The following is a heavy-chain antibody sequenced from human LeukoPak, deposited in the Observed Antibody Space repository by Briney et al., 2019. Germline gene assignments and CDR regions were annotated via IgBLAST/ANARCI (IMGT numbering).Heavy chain of an antibody. Sequence: PSETLSLTRTVSGGSISSISYYWGWIRQPPGKGLEWNGSIYYSGSTHYNPSLKSLATISVDTSKSQFSLKLSSLTAADTAVYYCARHVSYDSSGYVWYFDYWGQGTLVTVSS. CDR2: IYYSGST. V-gene: IGHV4-39*01. D-gene: IGHD3-22*01. CDR1: GGSISSISYY. CDR3: ARHVSYDSSGYVWYFDY. J-gene: IGHJ4*02.